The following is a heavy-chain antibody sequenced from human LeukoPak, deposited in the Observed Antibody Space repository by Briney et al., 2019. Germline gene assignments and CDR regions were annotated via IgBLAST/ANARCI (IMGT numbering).Heavy chain of an antibody. V-gene: IGHV4-39*01. CDR3: ARQPGTLRYFDWSLLLNWFDP. D-gene: IGHD3-9*01. CDR2: IYYSGST. J-gene: IGHJ5*02. CDR1: GGSISSSSYY. Sequence: SETLSLTCTVSGGSISSSSYYWGWIRQPPGKGLEWIGSIYYSGSTYYNPSLKSRVTISVDTSKNQFSLKLSSVTAADTAVYYCARQPGTLRYFDWSLLLNWFDPWGQGTLVTVSS.